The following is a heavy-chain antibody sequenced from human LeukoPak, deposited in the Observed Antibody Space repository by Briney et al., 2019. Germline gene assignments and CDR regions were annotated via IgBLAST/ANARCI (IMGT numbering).Heavy chain of an antibody. CDR1: GFTVSSNY. V-gene: IGHV3-53*01. CDR3: ARAEFWSGYYPFDY. CDR2: IYSGGST. Sequence: GGSLRLSRAASGFTVSSNYMGWVRQAPGKGLEWVSVIYSGGSTYYADSVKGRFTISRDNSKNTLYLQMNSLRAEDTAVYYCARAEFWSGYYPFDYWGQGTLVTVSS. D-gene: IGHD3-3*01. J-gene: IGHJ4*02.